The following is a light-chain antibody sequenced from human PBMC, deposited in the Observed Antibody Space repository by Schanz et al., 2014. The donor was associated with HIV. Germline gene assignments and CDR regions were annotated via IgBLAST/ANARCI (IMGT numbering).Light chain of an antibody. V-gene: IGLV1-44*01. J-gene: IGLJ2*01. CDR1: SSSIGFNT. CDR3: QSYDSSRVV. Sequence: QSVLTQPPSASGTPGQRVTISCSGSSSSIGFNTINWYQHLPGTAPKLIMYNSYHRPSGVPDRFSGSSSGTSASLAISGLQSEDEADYYCQSYDSSRVVFGGGTKLTVL. CDR2: NSY.